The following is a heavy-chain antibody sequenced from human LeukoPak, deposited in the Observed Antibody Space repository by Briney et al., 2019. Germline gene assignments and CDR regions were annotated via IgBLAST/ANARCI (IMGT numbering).Heavy chain of an antibody. CDR3: AKRSRTYDYFDN. V-gene: IGHV3-23*01. CDR1: GFTFRSHA. D-gene: IGHD3-16*01. Sequence: GGSLRLSCVGSGFTFRSHAMSWVRQAPGKGLDWVSIIGDSGFTTYYGDSVKGRFVTSRDNSGNTLYLQMNSLRAEDTAVYYCAKRSRTYDYFDNWGQGTLVTVSS. J-gene: IGHJ4*02. CDR2: IGDSGFTT.